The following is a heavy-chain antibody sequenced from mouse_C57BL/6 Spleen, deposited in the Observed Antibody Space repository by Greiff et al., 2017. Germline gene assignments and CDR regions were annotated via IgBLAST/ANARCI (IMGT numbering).Heavy chain of an antibody. CDR1: GYTFTSYW. V-gene: IGHV1-55*01. J-gene: IGHJ4*01. CDR3: ARNDYDDYAMDY. Sequence: QVQLKQPGAELVKPGASVKMSCKASGYTFTSYWITWVKQRPGQGLEWIGDIYPGSGSTNYNEKFKSKGTLTVDTSSSTAYMQLSSLTSEDSAVYYCARNDYDDYAMDYWGQGTSVTVSS. CDR2: IYPGSGST. D-gene: IGHD2-4*01.